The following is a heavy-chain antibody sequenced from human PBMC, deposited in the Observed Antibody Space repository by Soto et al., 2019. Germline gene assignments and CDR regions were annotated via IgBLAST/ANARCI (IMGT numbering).Heavy chain of an antibody. CDR3: ARDRYYYDSSGSLPFDY. J-gene: IGHJ4*02. V-gene: IGHV1-69*04. CDR2: IIPILGIA. Sequence: ASVKVSCKASGGTFSSYTISWVRQAPGQGLEWMGRIIPILGIANYAQKFQGRVTITADKSTSTAYMELSSPRSEDTAVYYCARDRYYYDSSGSLPFDYWGQGTLVTVSS. CDR1: GGTFSSYT. D-gene: IGHD3-22*01.